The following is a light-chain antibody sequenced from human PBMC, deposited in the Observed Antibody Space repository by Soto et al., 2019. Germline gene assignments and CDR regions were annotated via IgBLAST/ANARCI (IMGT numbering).Light chain of an antibody. CDR1: SSDVGGYNY. CDR3: SSYTSSSLWV. V-gene: IGLV2-14*01. CDR2: DVS. Sequence: QSALTQPASVSGSRGQSITISCTGTSSDVGGYNYVSWYQQHPGKAPKLMIYDVSNRPSGVSNRFSGSKSGNTASLTISGLQAEDEADYYCSSYTSSSLWVFGTGTKVTVL. J-gene: IGLJ1*01.